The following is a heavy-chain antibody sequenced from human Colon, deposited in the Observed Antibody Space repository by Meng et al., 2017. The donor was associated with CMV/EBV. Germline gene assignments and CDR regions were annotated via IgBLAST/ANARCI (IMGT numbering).Heavy chain of an antibody. CDR1: EFIFTKCW. CDR2: ISQDGSET. CDR3: ARINDYGGAHYGMDV. Sequence: RGSLRLSCAASEFIFTKCWMSWVRQAPGKGLEWVANISQDGSETYYVDSVKGRFTISRDNAKKPLYLQMTSLRAEDTALYYCARINDYGGAHYGMDVWGQGTTVTVSS. D-gene: IGHD4/OR15-4a*01. J-gene: IGHJ6*02. V-gene: IGHV3-7*01.